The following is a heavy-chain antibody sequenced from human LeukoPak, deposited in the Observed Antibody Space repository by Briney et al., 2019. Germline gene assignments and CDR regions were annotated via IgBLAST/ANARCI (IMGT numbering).Heavy chain of an antibody. Sequence: SETLSLTCTVSGGSISSSSYYWGWIRQPPGKGLEWIGSIYYSGSTYYNPSLKSRVTISVDTSKNQFSLKLSSVTAADTAVYYCAREGNYYDSSGYFYRGIDYWGQGTLVTVSS. J-gene: IGHJ4*02. CDR3: AREGNYYDSSGYFYRGIDY. D-gene: IGHD3-22*01. V-gene: IGHV4-39*07. CDR1: GGSISSSSYY. CDR2: IYYSGST.